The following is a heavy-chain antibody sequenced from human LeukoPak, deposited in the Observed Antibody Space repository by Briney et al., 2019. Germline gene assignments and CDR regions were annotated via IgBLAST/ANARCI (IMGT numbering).Heavy chain of an antibody. CDR2: IFYSGST. D-gene: IGHD5-18*01. J-gene: IGHJ3*02. V-gene: IGHV4-34*12. CDR3: AKSYGYGLIDI. Sequence: SDTLSLTCAVYGGSFSGYYWGWVRQPPGKALEWIGNIFYSGSTYYSPSLKSRVTISLDTSRNQFSLKLNSVAAADTAVYYCAKSYGYGLIDIWGQGTMVTVSS. CDR1: GGSFSGYY.